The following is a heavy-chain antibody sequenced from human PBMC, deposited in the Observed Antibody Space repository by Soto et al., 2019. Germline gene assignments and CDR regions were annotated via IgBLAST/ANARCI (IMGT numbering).Heavy chain of an antibody. V-gene: IGHV4-34*01. CDR1: GGAFRGYY. CDR2: INDSGST. D-gene: IGHD2-15*01. Sequence: ASETLSLTCAVYGGAFRGYYWSWIRQPPGKGLEWLGEINDSGSTNYNPSLKSRITISLDTSKKEISLRLSSVTAADTAVYYCARERGRYCSGESCYPFGPWGQGALVTVS. J-gene: IGHJ5*02. CDR3: ARERGRYCSGESCYPFGP.